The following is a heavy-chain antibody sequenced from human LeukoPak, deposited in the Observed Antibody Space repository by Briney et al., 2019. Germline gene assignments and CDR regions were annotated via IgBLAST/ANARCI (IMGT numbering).Heavy chain of an antibody. Sequence: SVKVSCKASGYTFTGYYMHWVRQAPGQGLEWMGGVIPIFGTANYAQKFQGRVTITADESTSTAYMELSSLRSEDTAVYYCAREGYGYSSSPCDYWGQGTLVTVSS. V-gene: IGHV1-69*13. CDR2: VIPIFGTA. D-gene: IGHD6-13*01. J-gene: IGHJ4*02. CDR1: GYTFTGYY. CDR3: AREGYGYSSSPCDY.